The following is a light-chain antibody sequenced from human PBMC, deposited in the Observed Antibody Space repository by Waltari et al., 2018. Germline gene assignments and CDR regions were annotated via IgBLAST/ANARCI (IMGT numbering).Light chain of an antibody. CDR1: SSAVGGCNY. V-gene: IGLV2-14*03. Sequence: QSALTQPASVSGSPGQSITISCSGTSSAVGGCNYVSWFQQHPGKAPKLMIYDVLNRPSGVSNRFSGSKSGNTASLTISGLQAEDEADYYCSSYTSSNTWVFGGGTKLTVL. J-gene: IGLJ3*02. CDR2: DVL. CDR3: SSYTSSNTWV.